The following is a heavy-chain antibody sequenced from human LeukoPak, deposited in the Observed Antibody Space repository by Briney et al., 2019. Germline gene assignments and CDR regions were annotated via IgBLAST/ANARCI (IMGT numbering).Heavy chain of an antibody. Sequence: PSQTLSLTCSVSGGSISSASYYWSWIRQHPGKGLEWIGYIYYSGITNYNPSLKSRVTISVDPSKNQFSLKLSSVTAAATAVYYCAREKGQWLVRYDAFDIWGQRTMVTVSS. CDR3: AREKGQWLVRYDAFDI. CDR1: GGSISSASYY. J-gene: IGHJ3*02. D-gene: IGHD6-19*01. CDR2: IYYSGIT. V-gene: IGHV4-31*03.